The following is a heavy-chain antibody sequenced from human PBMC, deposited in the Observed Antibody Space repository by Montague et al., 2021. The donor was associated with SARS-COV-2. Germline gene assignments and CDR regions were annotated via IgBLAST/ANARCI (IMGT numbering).Heavy chain of an antibody. J-gene: IGHJ4*02. V-gene: IGHV4-59*01. CDR3: VRGATRTFDY. D-gene: IGHD2-2*01. CDR2: IFFGGTT. Sequence: SETLSLTCAVSGASLTYSYWSWIRQSPGKGLEWIGNIFFGGTTNYNPSLKSRVTISVDTSKNQFSLNLTSVTAADTAVYYCVRGATRTFDYWGQGTLVTVSS. CDR1: GASLTYSY.